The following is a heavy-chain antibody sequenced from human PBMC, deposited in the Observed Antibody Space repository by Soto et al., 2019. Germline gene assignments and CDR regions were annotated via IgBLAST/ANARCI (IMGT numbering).Heavy chain of an antibody. Sequence: EVQLLESGGGLVQPGGSLRLSCAASGFTFSSYAMRWVRQAPGKGLEWVSAISGSGGSMYYADSVKGRFPISRDNSKNTLYLQMNRLRAEDTAVYYCARRGSGSYYDYWGQGTLVTVSS. V-gene: IGHV3-23*01. CDR3: ARRGSGSYYDY. J-gene: IGHJ4*02. CDR1: GFTFSSYA. CDR2: ISGSGGSM. D-gene: IGHD1-26*01.